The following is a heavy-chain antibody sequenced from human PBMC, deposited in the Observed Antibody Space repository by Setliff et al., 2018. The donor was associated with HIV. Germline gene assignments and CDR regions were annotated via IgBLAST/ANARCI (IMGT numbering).Heavy chain of an antibody. Sequence: ASVKVSCKASGYSFTTYAISWVRQAPGQGLEWMGWINPNSGGTNYAQMFQGRVTMTRDTSISTAYMELSRLRSDDTAVYYCARSITMVRGVIAYYYYMDVWGKGTTVTVSS. CDR2: INPNSGGT. CDR3: ARSITMVRGVIAYYYYMDV. V-gene: IGHV1-2*02. J-gene: IGHJ6*03. CDR1: GYSFTTYA. D-gene: IGHD3-10*01.